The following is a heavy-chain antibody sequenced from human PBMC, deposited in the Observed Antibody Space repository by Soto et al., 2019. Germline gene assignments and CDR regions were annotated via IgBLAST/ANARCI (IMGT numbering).Heavy chain of an antibody. V-gene: IGHV4-39*01. D-gene: IGHD3-22*01. Sequence: PSETLSLACTVSGGSISSSSYYWGWIRQPPGKGLEWIGSIYYSGSTYYNPSLKSRVTISVDTSKNQFSLKLGSVTAADTAVYYCARQELYDTSGYFDYWGQGTLVTVSS. J-gene: IGHJ4*02. CDR2: IYYSGST. CDR3: ARQELYDTSGYFDY. CDR1: GGSISSSSYY.